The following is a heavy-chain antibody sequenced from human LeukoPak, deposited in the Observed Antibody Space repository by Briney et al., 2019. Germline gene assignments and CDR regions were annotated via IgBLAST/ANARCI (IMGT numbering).Heavy chain of an antibody. Sequence: PGGSLRLSCAAAGFTFSSFAMSWVRQAPGKGLEWVSTLSGSGDATYYADPVKGRFTISRDNSKNMLYLQMPSLRADDTAVYYCAKGLSIDYHWFDPWGQGTLVTVSS. CDR3: AKGLSIDYHWFDP. V-gene: IGHV3-23*01. D-gene: IGHD4-11*01. J-gene: IGHJ5*02. CDR2: LSGSGDAT. CDR1: GFTFSSFA.